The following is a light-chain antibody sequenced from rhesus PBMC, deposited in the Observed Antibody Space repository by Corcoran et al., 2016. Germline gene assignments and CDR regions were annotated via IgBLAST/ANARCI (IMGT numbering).Light chain of an antibody. CDR1: QSLVHSDGKTY. CDR2: QVS. Sequence: DVVMTQSPLSLPITPGQPASISCRSSQSLVHSDGKTYLSWYHQKPGQPPRRLIYQVSNRDSGVPDRFSGSGAGTDFTLKISRVEADDVGTYYCGQGTNVPFTFGPGTKLDIK. J-gene: IGKJ3*01. V-gene: IGKV2-62*02. CDR3: GQGTNVPFT.